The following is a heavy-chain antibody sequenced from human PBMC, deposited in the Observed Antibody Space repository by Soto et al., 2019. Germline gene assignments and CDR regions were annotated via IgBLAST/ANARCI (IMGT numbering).Heavy chain of an antibody. Sequence: PSETLSLTCTVSGGSIRSYYWSWIRQPPGKGLEWIGHLYYSGSTNYNPSLKSRVTISLDTSKNQFSLKLTSVTAADTAVYYCAGDFPGRDYWGQGTLVTAPQ. CDR3: AGDFPGRDY. CDR1: GGSIRSYY. CDR2: LYYSGST. J-gene: IGHJ4*02. V-gene: IGHV4-59*01.